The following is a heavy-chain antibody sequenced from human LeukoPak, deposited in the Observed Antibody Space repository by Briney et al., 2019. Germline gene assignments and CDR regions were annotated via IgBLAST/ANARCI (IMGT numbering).Heavy chain of an antibody. CDR2: IWYDGGKR. CDR3: ARDPASSFDC. D-gene: IGHD2-15*01. V-gene: IGHV3-33*01. CDR1: GFTFSSHG. Sequence: GRSLRLSCAASGFTFSSHGMPWVRQAPGKGLEWVAVIWYDGGKRYYADSVKGRFTISRDDSKNTLYLQMNSLRDEDTAIYYCARDPASSFDCWGQGTLVTVSS. J-gene: IGHJ4*02.